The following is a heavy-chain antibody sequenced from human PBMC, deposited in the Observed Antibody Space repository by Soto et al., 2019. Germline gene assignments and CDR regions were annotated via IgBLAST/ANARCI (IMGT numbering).Heavy chain of an antibody. CDR3: AKSLYYYDSSPLDH. CDR1: GFDFEDYA. D-gene: IGHD3-22*01. V-gene: IGHV3-43D*04. CDR2: TNSDGTDS. Sequence: PGGSLRLSCAAAGFDFEDYAMHWVRQVPGKGLEWVSLTNSDGTDSYYVDSVKGRFTISRDNAKTTLYLQMDRLRPEDTALYFCAKSLYYYDSSPLDHWGQGTQVTVSS. J-gene: IGHJ1*01.